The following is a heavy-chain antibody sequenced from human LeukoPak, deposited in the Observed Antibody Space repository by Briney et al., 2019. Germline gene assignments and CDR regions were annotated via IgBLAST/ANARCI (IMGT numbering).Heavy chain of an antibody. CDR1: GGSISSSSYY. Sequence: SETLSLTCTVSGGSISSSSYYWGWIRQPPGKGLEWIRSIYYSGSTYYNPSLKSRVTISVDTSKNQFSLKLSSVTAADTAVYYCARSRPTNYFDYWGQGTLVTVSS. D-gene: IGHD1-26*01. CDR3: ARSRPTNYFDY. J-gene: IGHJ4*02. CDR2: IYYSGST. V-gene: IGHV4-39*01.